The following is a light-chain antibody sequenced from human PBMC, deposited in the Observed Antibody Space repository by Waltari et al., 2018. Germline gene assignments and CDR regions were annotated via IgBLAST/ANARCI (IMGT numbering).Light chain of an antibody. V-gene: IGKV3-11*01. CDR3: QQRSNWPT. Sequence: DIVLTQSPATLSLSPGEGATLSCRASQSVSSYLTWYQQNPGQAPRLLIYDASNRATGIPARFSVSGSGTDFTLTISSLEPEDFAVYYCQQRSNWPTFGGGTKVEIK. CDR1: QSVSSY. CDR2: DAS. J-gene: IGKJ4*01.